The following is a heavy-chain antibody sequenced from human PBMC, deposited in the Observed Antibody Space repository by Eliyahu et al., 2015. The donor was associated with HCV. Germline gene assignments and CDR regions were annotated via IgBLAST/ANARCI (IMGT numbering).Heavy chain of an antibody. D-gene: IGHD1-26*01. CDR1: GGSFSGYY. J-gene: IGHJ6*02. Sequence: QVQLQQWGAGLLKPSETLSLTCAVYGGSFSGYYWSWIRQPPGKGLEWIGEINHSGSTNYNPSLKSRVTISVDTSKNQFSLKLSSVTAADTAVYYCAGYVGGYKYYYGMDVWGQGTTVTVSS. CDR2: INHSGST. V-gene: IGHV4-34*01. CDR3: AGYVGGYKYYYGMDV.